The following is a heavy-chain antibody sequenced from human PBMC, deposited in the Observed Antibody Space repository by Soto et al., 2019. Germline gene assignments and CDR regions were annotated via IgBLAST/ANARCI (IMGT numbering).Heavy chain of an antibody. J-gene: IGHJ4*02. CDR3: ARVRVPAAIDY. D-gene: IGHD2-2*01. CDR2: SSAYNVNT. CDR1: GYTFTSSG. V-gene: IGHV1-18*04. Sequence: QVQLLQSGAEEKKPGASVPVSSKASGYTFTSSGIIWLRQAPGQGLEWRGWSSAYNVNTNCALKRQGRVTMTTATPTGSAYMELRILRSDETAVYYCARVRVPAAIDYWGQGTLVTVSS.